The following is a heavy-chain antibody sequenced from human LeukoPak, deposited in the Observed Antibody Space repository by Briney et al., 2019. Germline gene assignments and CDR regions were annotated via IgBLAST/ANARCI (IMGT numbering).Heavy chain of an antibody. CDR3: ARDRDRSGGGWFDP. Sequence: SETLSLTCTVSGGPVSSGSYYWSWIRQPPGKGLEWIGYIYYSGSTNYNPSLKSRVTISVDTSKNQFSLKLSSVTAADTAVYYCARDRDRSGGGWFDPWGQGTLVTVSS. V-gene: IGHV4-61*01. D-gene: IGHD4-23*01. J-gene: IGHJ5*02. CDR1: GGPVSSGSYY. CDR2: IYYSGST.